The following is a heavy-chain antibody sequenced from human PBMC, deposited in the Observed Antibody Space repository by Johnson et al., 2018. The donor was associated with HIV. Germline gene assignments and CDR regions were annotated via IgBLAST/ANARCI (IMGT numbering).Heavy chain of an antibody. Sequence: EVQLVESGGALVQPGGSLRLSCVASGFTFSDYAMNWVRQAPGKGLEWVSTISGPGGSTYYPDSMKGRFTISRDNSMNTLYLQVNSLRLEDTAIYYCARVSYSSLALDFWGQGTVVTASS. J-gene: IGHJ3*01. CDR1: GFTFSDYA. CDR3: ARVSYSSLALDF. CDR2: ISGPGGST. D-gene: IGHD6-6*01. V-gene: IGHV3-23*04.